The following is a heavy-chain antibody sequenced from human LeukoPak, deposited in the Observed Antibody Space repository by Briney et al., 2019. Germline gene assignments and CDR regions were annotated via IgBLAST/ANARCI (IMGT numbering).Heavy chain of an antibody. D-gene: IGHD1-20*01. V-gene: IGHV1-2*02. CDR2: INPNSGGT. Sequence: GASVKVSCKASGYTFTGYYMHWVRQAPGQGLEWMGWINPNSGGTNYAQKFQGRVTMTRDTYISTAYMELSRLRSDDTAVYYYARGGGVNWNGLDYWGQATLVTVSS. CDR3: ARGGGVNWNGLDY. CDR1: GYTFTGYY. J-gene: IGHJ4*02.